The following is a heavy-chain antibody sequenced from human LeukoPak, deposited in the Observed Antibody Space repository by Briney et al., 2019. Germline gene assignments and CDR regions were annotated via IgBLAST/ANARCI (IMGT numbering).Heavy chain of an antibody. CDR2: IYYSGST. V-gene: IGHV4-31*03. Sequence: PSETLSLTCTVSGGSISSGGYYWSWIRQHPGKGLEGIGYIYYSGSTYYNPSLKSRVTISVDTSKNQFSLKLSSVTAADTAVYYCARFSPRAMGNYLDFWGQGTLVTVSS. CDR1: GGSISSGGYY. D-gene: IGHD7-27*01. CDR3: ARFSPRAMGNYLDF. J-gene: IGHJ4*02.